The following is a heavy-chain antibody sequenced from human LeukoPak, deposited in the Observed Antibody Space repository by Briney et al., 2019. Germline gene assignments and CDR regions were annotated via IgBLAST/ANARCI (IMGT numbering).Heavy chain of an antibody. Sequence: SETLSLTCTVSGGSISSYYWSWIRQPPGQGMEWIGYIYYSGNTNYNPSLKSRVTISVDTSKNQFSLMLRSVTAADTAVYYCARDGLNYYYYMDVWGKGTTVTVSS. J-gene: IGHJ6*03. D-gene: IGHD5-12*01. CDR1: GGSISSYY. V-gene: IGHV4-59*01. CDR2: IYYSGNT. CDR3: ARDGLNYYYYMDV.